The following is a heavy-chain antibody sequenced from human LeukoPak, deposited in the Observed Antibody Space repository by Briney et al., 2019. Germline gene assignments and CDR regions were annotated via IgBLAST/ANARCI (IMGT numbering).Heavy chain of an antibody. CDR3: ARDGPGGWYYFDY. Sequence: PGRSLRLSCAASGFTFSSYAMHWVRQAPGKGLEWVAVISYDGSNKYYADSVKGRFTISRDNSKNTLYLQMNSLRAEDTAVYYCARDGPGGWYYFDYWGQGTLVTVSS. V-gene: IGHV3-30-3*01. D-gene: IGHD6-19*01. J-gene: IGHJ4*02. CDR2: ISYDGSNK. CDR1: GFTFSSYA.